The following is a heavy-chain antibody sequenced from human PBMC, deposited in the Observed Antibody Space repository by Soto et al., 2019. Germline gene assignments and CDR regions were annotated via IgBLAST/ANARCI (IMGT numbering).Heavy chain of an antibody. V-gene: IGHV1-69*13. CDR1: GGTFSSYA. D-gene: IGHD2-15*01. CDR2: IIPIFGTA. Sequence: ASVKVSCKASGGTFSSYAISWGRQAPGQGLEWMGGIIPIFGTANYAQKFQGRVTITADESTSTAYMELSSLRSEDTAVYYCARGGIVVVVAATIDDAFDIWGQGTLVTVSS. CDR3: ARGGIVVVVAATIDDAFDI. J-gene: IGHJ3*02.